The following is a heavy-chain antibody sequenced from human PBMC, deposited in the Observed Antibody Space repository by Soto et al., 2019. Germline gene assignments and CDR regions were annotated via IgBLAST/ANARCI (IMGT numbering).Heavy chain of an antibody. V-gene: IGHV5-51*01. D-gene: IGHD3-3*01. CDR3: ARHRTYYDFWSGTHFDY. J-gene: IGHJ4*01. CDR2: IYPGDSDT. Sequence: GESLKISCKGSGNSFTSYWIGWVRQMPGKGLEWMGIIYPGDSDTRYSPSFQGQVTISADKSISTAYLQWSSLKASDTAMYYCARHRTYYDFWSGTHFDYWGQGTLVTVSS. CDR1: GNSFTSYW.